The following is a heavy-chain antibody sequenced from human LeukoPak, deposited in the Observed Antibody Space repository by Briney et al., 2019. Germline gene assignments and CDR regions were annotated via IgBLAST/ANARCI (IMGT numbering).Heavy chain of an antibody. CDR2: ISGSGGST. J-gene: IGHJ4*02. CDR1: GVTLSNYG. D-gene: IGHD3-10*01. Sequence: GGSLRLSCAVSGVTLSNYGMSWVRQAPGKGLQWVAGISGSGGSTNYADSVKGRFTISRDNPKNTLHLQMNSLRAEDTAVYFCAKRGVVIRVILVGFHKEAYYFDSWGQGALVTVSS. CDR3: AKRGVVIRVILVGFHKEAYYFDS. V-gene: IGHV3-23*01.